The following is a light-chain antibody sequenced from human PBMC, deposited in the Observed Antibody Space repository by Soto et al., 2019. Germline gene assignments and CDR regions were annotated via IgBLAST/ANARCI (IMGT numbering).Light chain of an antibody. J-gene: IGLJ2*01. V-gene: IGLV1-47*01. CDR1: SSNIGSNY. CDR2: RNN. CDR3: AAWDDSLSGHVV. Sequence: QSALTQPPSASGTPGQRVTISRSGSSSNIGSNYVYWYQQLPGTAPKLLIYRNNQRPSGVPDRFSGSKSGTSASLAISGLRSEDEADYYCAAWDDSLSGHVVFGGGTKVTVL.